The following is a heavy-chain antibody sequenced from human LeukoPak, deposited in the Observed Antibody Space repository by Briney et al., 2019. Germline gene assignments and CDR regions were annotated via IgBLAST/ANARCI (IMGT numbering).Heavy chain of an antibody. V-gene: IGHV4-59*01. CDR3: ARARYGSTNCPYSFDY. D-gene: IGHD2-2*01. CDR1: GGFFPSSY. J-gene: IGHJ4*02. Sequence: PSETLSLPCTLSGGFFPSSYWSWLRQPPGKGLELLRFFYYSGSTNHNPSLKSRVTIPLLTSKNQFSLKITTVTASDTAVYYCARARYGSTNCPYSFDYWGPGTLVTVSS. CDR2: FYYSGST.